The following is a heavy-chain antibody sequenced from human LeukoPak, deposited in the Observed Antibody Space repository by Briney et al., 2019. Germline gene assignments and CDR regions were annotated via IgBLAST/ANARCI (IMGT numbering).Heavy chain of an antibody. CDR2: INHSGST. CDR3: AREGATVAGKTSLDY. CDR1: GGSFSGYY. D-gene: IGHD6-19*01. J-gene: IGHJ4*02. Sequence: SETLSLTCAVYGGSFSGYYWSWIRQPPGKGLEWIGEINHSGSTNYNPSLKSRVVMSIDTSKTQFSLKLTSVTAADTGVYYCAREGATVAGKTSLDYWGQGTPVTVSS. V-gene: IGHV4-34*01.